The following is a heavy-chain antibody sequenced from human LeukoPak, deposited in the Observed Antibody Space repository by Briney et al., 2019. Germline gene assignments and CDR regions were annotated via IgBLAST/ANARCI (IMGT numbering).Heavy chain of an antibody. J-gene: IGHJ4*02. CDR1: GFTFSSYA. CDR3: ARVKDTSLVNPPFDY. D-gene: IGHD5-18*01. CDR2: ISGSGGGT. V-gene: IGHV3-23*01. Sequence: PGGSLRLSCAASGFTFSSYAMSWVRQAPEKGLEWVSTISGSGGGTYYADSVKGRFTISRDNAKNSLYLQMNSLRDENTAVYYCARVKDTSLVNPPFDYWGQGTLVTVSS.